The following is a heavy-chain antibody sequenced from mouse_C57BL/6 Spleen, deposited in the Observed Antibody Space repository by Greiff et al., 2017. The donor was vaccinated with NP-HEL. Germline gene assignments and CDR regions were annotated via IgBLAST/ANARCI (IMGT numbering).Heavy chain of an antibody. CDR1: GSTLTEYE. Sequence: VQLQQSGADLVRPGASVTLPSKASGSTLTEYERHWVKQNPGHGLEWIGAIDPETGGTAYNQKFKGKAILTADKSSSTAYMELRSLTSEDSAVYYCTTKEGYWGQGTLVTVSA. CDR3: TTKEGY. V-gene: IGHV1-15*01. J-gene: IGHJ3*01. CDR2: IDPETGGT.